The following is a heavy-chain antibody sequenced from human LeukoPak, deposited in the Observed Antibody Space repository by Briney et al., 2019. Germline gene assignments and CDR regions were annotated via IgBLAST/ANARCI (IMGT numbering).Heavy chain of an antibody. J-gene: IGHJ4*02. CDR3: AIDQWLVPYN. Sequence: ASVKVSCKTSAYTLSDHYMHWVRQAPGQGLEWMGWINPNNGDTNYALKFQGRVTMTRDTSTNTAYMELGRLTSADTAIYYCAIDQWLVPYNWGQGTLVTVSS. CDR2: INPNNGDT. CDR1: AYTLSDHY. V-gene: IGHV1-2*02. D-gene: IGHD6-19*01.